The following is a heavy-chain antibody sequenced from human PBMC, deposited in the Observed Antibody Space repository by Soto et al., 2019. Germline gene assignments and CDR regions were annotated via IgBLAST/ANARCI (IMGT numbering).Heavy chain of an antibody. D-gene: IGHD3-22*01. Sequence: EVQLVESGGGLVQPGGSLRLSCAASGFTVSSNYMSWVRQAPGKGLEWVSVIYSGGSTYYADSVKGRFTTSRDNSTXTLYLQMNSLRAEDTAVYYCARMGDSSGYSGWFDPWGQGTLVTVSS. CDR3: ARMGDSSGYSGWFDP. J-gene: IGHJ5*02. V-gene: IGHV3-66*01. CDR2: IYSGGST. CDR1: GFTVSSNY.